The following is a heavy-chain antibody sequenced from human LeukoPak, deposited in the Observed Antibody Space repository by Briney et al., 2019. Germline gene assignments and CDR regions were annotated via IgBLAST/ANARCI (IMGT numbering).Heavy chain of an antibody. CDR1: GYTFTSYD. CDR2: MNPNSGNT. J-gene: IGHJ4*02. Sequence: ASVKVSCKASGYTFTSYDFNWVRQATGQGLEWMGWMNPNSGNTGYAQKLQGRVTMTTDTSTSTAYMELRSLRSDDTAVYYCATEGKMVRGVYTDYWGQGTLVTVSS. V-gene: IGHV1-8*02. CDR3: ATEGKMVRGVYTDY. D-gene: IGHD3-10*01.